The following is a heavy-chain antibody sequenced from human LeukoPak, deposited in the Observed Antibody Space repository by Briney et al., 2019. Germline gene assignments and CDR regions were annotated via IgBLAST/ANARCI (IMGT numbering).Heavy chain of an antibody. D-gene: IGHD3-22*01. V-gene: IGHV4-34*01. Sequence: SETLSLTCAVYGGSFSGYYWSWLRRPPGKGLEWIGEINHSGSTNYNPSLKSRVTISVDTSKNQFSLKLSSVTAADTAVYYCARGPDYYDSSGGDYWGQGTLVTVSS. CDR1: GGSFSGYY. CDR3: ARGPDYYDSSGGDY. CDR2: INHSGST. J-gene: IGHJ4*02.